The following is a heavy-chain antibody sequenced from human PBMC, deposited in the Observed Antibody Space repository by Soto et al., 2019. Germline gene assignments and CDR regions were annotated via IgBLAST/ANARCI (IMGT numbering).Heavy chain of an antibody. Sequence: GYLRLSCISSGFTFRTYTMNWVRQAPGKGLEWVSGIRGFSPYTFYAESVKGRFTISRDNAKSSLYLQMNSLRAEDTAVYYCARDRGYDAHDYYYNAMDVWGQGTTVTVSS. V-gene: IGHV3-21*01. D-gene: IGHD2-15*01. CDR3: ARDRGYDAHDYYYNAMDV. J-gene: IGHJ6*02. CDR2: IRGFSPYT. CDR1: GFTFRTYT.